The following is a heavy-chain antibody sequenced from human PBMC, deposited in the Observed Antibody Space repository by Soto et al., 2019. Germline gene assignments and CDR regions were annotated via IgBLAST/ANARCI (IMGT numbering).Heavy chain of an antibody. CDR2: IYPGDSDT. CDR1: GYIFTNYL. V-gene: IGHV5-51*01. CDR3: AIKNTVFGVARGFDP. Sequence: GESLKISCKGSGYIFTNYLIGCVRQIPGKGLEWIVIIYPGDSDTTLSPSFQGQVTLSADKSNSTVYLQWRSLKASDTAMYYCAIKNTVFGVARGFDPSGQGTLVTVSS. D-gene: IGHD3-3*01. J-gene: IGHJ5*02.